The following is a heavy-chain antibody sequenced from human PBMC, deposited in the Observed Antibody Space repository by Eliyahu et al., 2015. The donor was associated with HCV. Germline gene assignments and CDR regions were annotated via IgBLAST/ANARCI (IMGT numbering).Heavy chain of an antibody. Sequence: QLQLQESGPGLVKPSETLSLTCTVSGGSITXSXPFWGWIRQPPGKGLEWIANVYYXGSPSYNPSLKSRVTISADTSKNQFSLKLSSVTAADTAVYYCARQVVATTIFDYWGQGTMVTVSS. J-gene: IGHJ4*02. CDR2: VYYXGSP. D-gene: IGHD2-15*01. CDR3: ARQVVATTIFDY. V-gene: IGHV4-39*01. CDR1: GGSITXSXPF.